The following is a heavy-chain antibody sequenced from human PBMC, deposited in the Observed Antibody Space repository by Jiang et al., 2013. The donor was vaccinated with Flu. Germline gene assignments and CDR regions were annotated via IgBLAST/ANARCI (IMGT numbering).Heavy chain of an antibody. J-gene: IGHJ3*02. CDR2: ISSSSSYT. CDR3: ARDLSSVVPAAANAFDI. V-gene: IGHV3-11*05. CDR1: GFTFSDYY. Sequence: LESGGGLVKPGGSLRLSCAASGFTFSDYYMSWIRQAPGKGLEWVSYISSSSSYTNYADSVKGRFTISRDNAKNSLYLQMNSLRAEDTAVYYCARDLSSVVPAAANAFDIWGQGTMVTVSS. D-gene: IGHD2-2*01.